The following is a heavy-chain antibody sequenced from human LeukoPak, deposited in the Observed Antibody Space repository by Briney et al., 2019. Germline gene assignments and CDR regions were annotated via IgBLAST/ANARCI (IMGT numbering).Heavy chain of an antibody. CDR1: GGTFSSYA. V-gene: IGHV1-69*05. CDR3: ARLSQSPKQLKYYDILTGYYKRYYYYMDV. J-gene: IGHJ6*03. CDR2: IIPIFGTA. Sequence: GASVKVSCKASGGTFSSYAISWVRQAPGQGLEWMGGIIPIFGTANYAQKFQGRVTMTRNTSISTAYMELSSLRSEDTAVYYCARLSQSPKQLKYYDILTGYYKRYYYYMDVWGEGTTVTISS. D-gene: IGHD3-9*01.